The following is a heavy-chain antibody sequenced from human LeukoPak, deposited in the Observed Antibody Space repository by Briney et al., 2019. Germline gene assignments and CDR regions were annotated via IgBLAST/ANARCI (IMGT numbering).Heavy chain of an antibody. D-gene: IGHD6-19*01. Sequence: GVSLRLSCAASGFTVSSNYMSWVRQAPGKGLEWVSVIYSGGSTYYADSVKGRFTISRDNSKNTLYLQMNSLRAEDTAVYYCASGRAVAPAFDYWGQGALVTVSS. J-gene: IGHJ4*02. CDR2: IYSGGST. V-gene: IGHV3-53*01. CDR1: GFTVSSNY. CDR3: ASGRAVAPAFDY.